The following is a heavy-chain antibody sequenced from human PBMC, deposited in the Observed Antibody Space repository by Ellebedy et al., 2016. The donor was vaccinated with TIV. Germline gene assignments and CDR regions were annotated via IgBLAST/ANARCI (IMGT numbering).Heavy chain of an antibody. Sequence: MPSETLSLTCTVYGGSFSGYYWSWIRQPPGKGLEWIGEINHSGSTNYNPSLQSRVTISVDTSKNQFSLKLRSVTAAEPAVFYCARQGWNSFRINYYYYGMDVWGQGTTVTVSS. V-gene: IGHV4-34*01. J-gene: IGHJ6*02. D-gene: IGHD1-7*01. CDR3: ARQGWNSFRINYYYYGMDV. CDR2: INHSGST. CDR1: GGSFSGYY.